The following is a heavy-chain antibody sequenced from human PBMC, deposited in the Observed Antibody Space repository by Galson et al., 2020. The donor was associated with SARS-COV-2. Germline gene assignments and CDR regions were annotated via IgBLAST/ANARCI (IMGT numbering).Heavy chain of an antibody. D-gene: IGHD3-10*01. CDR2: LDTSTTYI. V-gene: IGHV3-21*01. Sequence: GGSLRLSCAASGFASSSYPMNWVRQAPGKGLEWVASLDTSTTYIYHADSLKGRFTISRDNAENSLYLQMNSLRAEDTAVYYCARNPPASTSGTSIYFDYWGQGTQVTVSS. J-gene: IGHJ4*02. CDR3: ARNPPASTSGTSIYFDY. CDR1: GFASSSYP.